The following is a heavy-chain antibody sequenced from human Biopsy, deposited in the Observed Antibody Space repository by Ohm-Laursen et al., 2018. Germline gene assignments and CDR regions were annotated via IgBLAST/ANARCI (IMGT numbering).Heavy chain of an antibody. V-gene: IGHV1-69*04. D-gene: IGHD3-3*01. Sequence: SVKVSCNASGGPSSNYAFSWVRQAPGQGLEWVGRIAPILGHLNYAQRFQGRVSITADKSTTYVYMELSSLTSGDTAVYYCAADADGYYTEFDYWGPGTLVTVSS. J-gene: IGHJ4*02. CDR3: AADADGYYTEFDY. CDR1: GGPSSNYA. CDR2: IAPILGHL.